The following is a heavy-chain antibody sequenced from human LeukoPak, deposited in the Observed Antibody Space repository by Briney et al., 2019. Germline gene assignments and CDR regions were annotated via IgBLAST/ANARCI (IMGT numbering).Heavy chain of an antibody. CDR1: GGTFSSYA. D-gene: IGHD5-18*01. CDR2: IIPIFGTA. J-gene: IGHJ4*02. V-gene: IGHV1-69*13. Sequence: ASVKVSCKASGGTFSSYAISWVRQAPGQGLEWMGGIIPIFGTANYAQKFQGRVMITADESTSTAYMELSSLRSEDTAVYYCAREYSYGYSNYFDYWGQGTLVTVSS. CDR3: AREYSYGYSNYFDY.